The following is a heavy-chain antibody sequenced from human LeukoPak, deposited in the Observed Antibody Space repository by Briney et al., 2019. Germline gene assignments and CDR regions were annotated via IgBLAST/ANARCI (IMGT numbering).Heavy chain of an antibody. D-gene: IGHD3-22*01. Sequence: GGSLRLSCAASGFTFSSYGMSWVRQAPGKGLEWVSAISGSGGNTYYADSVKGRFTISRDNSKNTLYLQMNSLRAEDTAVYYCARKTDSGGQGDYWGPGTLVTVSS. CDR3: ARKTDSGGQGDY. J-gene: IGHJ4*02. CDR2: ISGSGGNT. V-gene: IGHV3-23*01. CDR1: GFTFSSYG.